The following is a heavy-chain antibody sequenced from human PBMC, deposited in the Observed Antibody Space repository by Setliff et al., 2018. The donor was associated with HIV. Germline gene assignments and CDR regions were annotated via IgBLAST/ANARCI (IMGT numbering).Heavy chain of an antibody. D-gene: IGHD2-15*01. CDR3: ARGGLGVVGAIDY. V-gene: IGHV4-34*01. CDR2: IIHSGGT. CDR1: GGSFSGYY. J-gene: IGHJ4*02. Sequence: SETLSLTCAVYGGSFSGYYWTWIRQPPGRGLEWIGEIIHSGGTNYNRSLKSRVTISVDTSKNQFSLNLSSVTVADTAVYYCARGGLGVVGAIDYWSQGTLVTVSS.